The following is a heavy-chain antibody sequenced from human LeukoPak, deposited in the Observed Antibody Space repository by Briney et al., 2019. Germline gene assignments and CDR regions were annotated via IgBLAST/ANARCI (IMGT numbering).Heavy chain of an antibody. V-gene: IGHV3-23*01. CDR3: AKDWTSGYSSSWMYNWFDS. Sequence: QSGGSLRLSCAASVFTFSSYAMSWVRQAPGKGLEWVSVISGSGDSTYYADSVKGRFTISRDNSKNTLYLQMNSLRAEDTAVYYCAKDWTSGYSSSWMYNWFDSWGLGTLVTVSS. J-gene: IGHJ5*01. CDR2: ISGSGDST. CDR1: VFTFSSYA. D-gene: IGHD2-2*01.